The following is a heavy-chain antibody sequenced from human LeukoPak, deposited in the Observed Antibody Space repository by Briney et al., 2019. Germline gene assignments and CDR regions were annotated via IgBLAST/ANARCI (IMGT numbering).Heavy chain of an antibody. CDR3: ARHGNIVVVVAPRGFDP. J-gene: IGHJ5*02. D-gene: IGHD2-15*01. CDR2: IYYSGNT. CDR1: GFTFSSYSMN. V-gene: IGHV4-59*04. Sequence: GSLRLSCAASGFTFSSYSMNWVRQPPGKGLEWIGTIYYSGNTYYNPSLKSRVTMSVDTSKNQFSLRLSSVTAADTAFYYCARHGNIVVVVAPRGFDPWGQGTLVSVSS.